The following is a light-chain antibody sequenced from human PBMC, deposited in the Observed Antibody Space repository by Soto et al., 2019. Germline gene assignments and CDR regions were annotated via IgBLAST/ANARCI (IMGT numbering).Light chain of an antibody. CDR3: QQYHNSSLT. CDR1: QSISSW. Sequence: DSQMTPSLSTLFASVGDRVTITCRASQSISSWLAWYQQKPGKAPKLLIYKASSLEGGVPSRFSGSGSGTDFTLTISSLQPDDFETYYCQQYHNSSLTFGGG. J-gene: IGKJ4*01. CDR2: KAS. V-gene: IGKV1-5*03.